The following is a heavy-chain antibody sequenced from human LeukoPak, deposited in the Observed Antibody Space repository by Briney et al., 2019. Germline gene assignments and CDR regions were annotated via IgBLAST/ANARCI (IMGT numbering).Heavy chain of an antibody. Sequence: GGSLRLSCVASGFIFSSYWMSWVRQAPGKGLEWVANIGRDGSEIKYVDSVKGRFSISRDNAKNSLDLQINSLRAEDTAVYYCARQWDLRYFDWWFDYWGQGTLVTVSS. V-gene: IGHV3-7*01. D-gene: IGHD3-9*01. CDR3: ARQWDLRYFDWWFDY. CDR2: IGRDGSEI. CDR1: GFIFSSYW. J-gene: IGHJ4*02.